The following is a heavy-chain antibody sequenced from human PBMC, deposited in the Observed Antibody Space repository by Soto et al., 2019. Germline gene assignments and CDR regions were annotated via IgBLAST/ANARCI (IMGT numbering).Heavy chain of an antibody. CDR3: AKDPTPIYCICSCCDGGYDWFDP. D-gene: IGHD2-2*01. CDR2: ISGSGGST. CDR1: GFTFSSYA. J-gene: IGHJ5*02. V-gene: IGHV3-23*01. Sequence: PGGSLRLSCAASGFTFSSYAMSWVRQAPGKGLEWVSAISGSGGSTYYADSVKGRFTISRDNSKNTLYLQMNSLRAEDTAVYYCAKDPTPIYCICSCCDGGYDWFDPRGQRTPLPVS.